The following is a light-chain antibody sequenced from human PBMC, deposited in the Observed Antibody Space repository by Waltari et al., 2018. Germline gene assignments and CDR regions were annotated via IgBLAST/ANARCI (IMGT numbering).Light chain of an antibody. V-gene: IGLV1-51*02. CDR2: ENT. CDR3: GTWDSSLSGAV. Sequence: QSVLTQPHSVSAAPGQRVTISCSGGSTNIGINYVSWYRQFPGTAPKLLIDENTERPSGIPGRFSGSKSGTSATLDITGLQAGDEADYYCGTWDSSLSGAVFGGGTHLTVL. CDR1: STNIGINY. J-gene: IGLJ7*01.